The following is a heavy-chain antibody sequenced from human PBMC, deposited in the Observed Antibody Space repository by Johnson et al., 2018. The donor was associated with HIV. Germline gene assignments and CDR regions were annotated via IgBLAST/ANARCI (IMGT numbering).Heavy chain of an antibody. V-gene: IGHV3-20*04. CDR2: INWNGGST. Sequence: VQLVESGGGLVQPGGSLRLSCAASEFTLSSYAMSWVRQAPGKGLEWVSGINWNGGSTGYADSVKGRFTISRDNAKNSLYLQMNSLRAEDTAQYYCARDQTYSFDIWGQGTMVTVSS. D-gene: IGHD3-10*01. CDR1: EFTLSSYA. J-gene: IGHJ3*02. CDR3: ARDQTYSFDI.